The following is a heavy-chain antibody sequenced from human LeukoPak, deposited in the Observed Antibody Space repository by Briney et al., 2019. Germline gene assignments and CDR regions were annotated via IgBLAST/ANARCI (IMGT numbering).Heavy chain of an antibody. CDR1: IGSISSSKW. J-gene: IGHJ4*02. D-gene: IGHD6-19*01. Sequence: PSETLSLTCSVSIGSISSSKWWSWVRQSPVKGLEWIGEIYLYGTTNYNPSFTSRVTMSVDRSRNQFSLKLTSVTAADTAVYYCARGRGAVAGTFDYWGQGTLVTVSS. CDR3: ARGRGAVAGTFDY. CDR2: IYLYGTT. V-gene: IGHV4-4*02.